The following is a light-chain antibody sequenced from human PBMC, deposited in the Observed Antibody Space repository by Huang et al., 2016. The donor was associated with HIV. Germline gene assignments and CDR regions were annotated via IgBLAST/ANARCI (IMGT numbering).Light chain of an antibody. Sequence: IQMTQSPTSLSASVGDRVSIVCRASQSITTYLNWYQQKPGKAPKLLISSASTLHRGVPSRFSGSDSGTEFTLTIRGLQLDDFATYYCQQSYSALSSFGPGTRL. CDR3: QQSYSALSS. CDR1: QSITTY. V-gene: IGKV1-39*01. CDR2: SAS. J-gene: IGKJ5*01.